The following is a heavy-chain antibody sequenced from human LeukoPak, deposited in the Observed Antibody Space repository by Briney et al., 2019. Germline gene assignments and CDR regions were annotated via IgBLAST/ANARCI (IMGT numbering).Heavy chain of an antibody. V-gene: IGHV4-61*01. J-gene: IGHJ4*02. CDR3: ARDRYYKGFGYYFDY. D-gene: IGHD3-22*01. CDR1: GGSVSSGSYY. Sequence: PPETLSLTCTVSGGSVSSGSYYWSWIRQPPGKGLDWIGYIYYSGSTNYNPSLKSRVTISVDTSKNQFSLKLSSVTAADTAVYYCARDRYYKGFGYYFDYWGQGTLVTVSS. CDR2: IYYSGST.